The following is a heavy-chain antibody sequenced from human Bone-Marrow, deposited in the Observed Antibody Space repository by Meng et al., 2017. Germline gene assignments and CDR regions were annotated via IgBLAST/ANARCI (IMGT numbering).Heavy chain of an antibody. V-gene: IGHV3-23*01. CDR3: AKDGLGYLIPAAN. D-gene: IGHD2-2*01. CDR1: GGTFRNFW. CDR2: ITISGSVT. Sequence: GESLKISCVASGGTFRNFWMTWVRQAPGKGLEWVSAITISGSVTYYADSVKGRFTIFRDNSKNTLYLQMNSLRAEDTAVYYCAKDGLGYLIPAANWGQGTLVTVSS. J-gene: IGHJ4*02.